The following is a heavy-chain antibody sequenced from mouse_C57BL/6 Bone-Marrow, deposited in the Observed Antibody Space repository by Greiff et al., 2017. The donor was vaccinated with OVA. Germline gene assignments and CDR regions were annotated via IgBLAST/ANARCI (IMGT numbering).Heavy chain of an antibody. J-gene: IGHJ4*01. CDR3: ARFYDPYYSMDY. CDR2: IWAGGST. Sequence: VKLMESGPGLVAPSQSLSITCTVSGFSLTSYGVHWVRQPPGKGLEWLGVIWAGGSTNYNPALMSRLSISKDKSKSQVFLKMNSLQTDDTAMYYCARFYDPYYSMDYWGQGTSVTVSS. D-gene: IGHD2-3*01. CDR1: GFSLTSYG. V-gene: IGHV2-9*02.